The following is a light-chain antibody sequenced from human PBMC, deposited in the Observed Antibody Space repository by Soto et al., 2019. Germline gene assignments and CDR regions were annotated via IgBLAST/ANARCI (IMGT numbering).Light chain of an antibody. CDR1: YSGVGGYNR. CDR2: EVS. J-gene: IGLJ3*02. CDR3: VSYIESTVTHWV. V-gene: IGLV2-14*01. Sequence: QSVLTQPASVSGSPGQSITISCTGTYSGVGGYNRVSWYQHHPGKAPKMLIFEVSTRPSGISDRFSGSKSGDTASLTISGLQAEDEADYYCVSYIESTVTHWVFGGGTKVTVL.